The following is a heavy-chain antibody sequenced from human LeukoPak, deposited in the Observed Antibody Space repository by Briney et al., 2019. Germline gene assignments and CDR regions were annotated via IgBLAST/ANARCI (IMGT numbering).Heavy chain of an antibody. Sequence: GGSLRLSCAAPGFTFSSYSMNWVRQAPGKGLEWVSSISSSSSYIYYADSVKGRFTISRDNAKNSLYLQMNSLRAEDTAVYYCARDPRGSAAPGTCYFDYWGQGTLVTVSS. CDR1: GFTFSSYS. J-gene: IGHJ4*02. V-gene: IGHV3-21*01. CDR3: ARDPRGSAAPGTCYFDY. D-gene: IGHD6-13*01. CDR2: ISSSSSYI.